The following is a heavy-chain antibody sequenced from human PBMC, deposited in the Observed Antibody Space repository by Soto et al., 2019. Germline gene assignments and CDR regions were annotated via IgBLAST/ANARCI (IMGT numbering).Heavy chain of an antibody. CDR2: MATNSGGT. D-gene: IGHD2-2*01. V-gene: IGHV1-2*02. CDR1: GYTFTANY. J-gene: IGHJ4*02. Sequence: QVQLVQSGAEVKKPGASVKVSCRPSGYTFTANYLHWVRQAPGQGLEWMGWMATNSGGTKYAQKFQGRVTMTRDASIKTAYMEMTGLTLDDTAIYYCARGSGTSWFDYWGQGTLVAVSS. CDR3: ARGSGTSWFDY.